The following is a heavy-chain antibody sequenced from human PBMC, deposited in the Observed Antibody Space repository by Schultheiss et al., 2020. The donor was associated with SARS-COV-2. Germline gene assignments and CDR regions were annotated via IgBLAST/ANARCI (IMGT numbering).Heavy chain of an antibody. J-gene: IGHJ4*02. D-gene: IGHD2-2*02. CDR2: FYYTGST. CDR1: GGSIRSSSYY. Sequence: SETLSLTCTVSGGSIRSSSYYWGWSRQPPGKGLEWIGYFYYTGSTNYNPSLKSRVTISGDTSKNHFSLKLSSVTAADTAVYYCARVRRRQYQLLYRGHFDYWGQGTLVTVSS. V-gene: IGHV4-61*05. CDR3: ARVRRRQYQLLYRGHFDY.